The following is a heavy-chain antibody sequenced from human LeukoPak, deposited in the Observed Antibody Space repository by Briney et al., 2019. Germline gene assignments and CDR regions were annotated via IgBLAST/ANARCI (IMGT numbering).Heavy chain of an antibody. Sequence: ASVKVSCKASGYTFTSYGISWVRRAPGQGLEWMGWISVYNGNTNYAQKLQGRVTMTTDTSTSTAYMELRSLRSDDTAVYYCARYGLNGYCSGGRCSHYYYYGMDVWGQGTTVTVSS. CDR2: ISVYNGNT. CDR3: ARYGLNGYCSGGRCSHYYYYGMDV. CDR1: GYTFTSYG. D-gene: IGHD2-15*01. J-gene: IGHJ6*02. V-gene: IGHV1-18*01.